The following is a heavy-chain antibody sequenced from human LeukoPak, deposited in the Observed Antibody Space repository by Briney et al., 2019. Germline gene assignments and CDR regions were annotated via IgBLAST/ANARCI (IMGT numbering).Heavy chain of an antibody. CDR1: TGSFCGYY. V-gene: IGHV4-34*01. CDR2: INNSGTT. CDR3: ASSRGYTSGLWYYYMDV. J-gene: IGHJ6*03. Sequence: SETLSLTCAVYTGSFCGYYWSWIRPPPGAGREWNAEINNSGTTNYNPSLKGRVTISIDSSKNQYTLKLGSVTAADAAVYYCASSRGYTSGLWYYYMDVWGKGTTVTVSS. D-gene: IGHD6-25*01.